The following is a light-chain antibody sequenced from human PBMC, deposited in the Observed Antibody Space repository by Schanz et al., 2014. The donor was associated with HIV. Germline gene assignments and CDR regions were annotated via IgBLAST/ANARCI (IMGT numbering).Light chain of an antibody. CDR1: SSSFRTNA. Sequence: QFVLTQPPSASGTPGQKVTISCSGSSSSFRTNAVNWFQQLPGTAPKLLIYNTYHRPSGVPDRFSGSESGTSASLAISGLQSEDEADYYCGTWDDSLNGWVFGGGTKLTVL. CDR2: NTY. J-gene: IGLJ3*02. V-gene: IGLV1-44*01. CDR3: GTWDDSLNGWV.